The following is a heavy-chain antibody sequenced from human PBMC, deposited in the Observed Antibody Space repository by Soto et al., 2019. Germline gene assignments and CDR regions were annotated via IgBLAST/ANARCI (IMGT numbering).Heavy chain of an antibody. CDR1: GFTFSSYA. D-gene: IGHD4-17*01. Sequence: QVQLVESGGGVVQPGRSLRLSCAASGFTFSSYAMHWVRQAPGKGLEWVAVISYDGSNKYYADSEKGRFTISRDNSKNTLYLQMNSLRAEDTAVYYCARDRRYGDQIIAWGQGTLVTVSS. CDR3: ARDRRYGDQIIA. V-gene: IGHV3-30-3*01. J-gene: IGHJ5*02. CDR2: ISYDGSNK.